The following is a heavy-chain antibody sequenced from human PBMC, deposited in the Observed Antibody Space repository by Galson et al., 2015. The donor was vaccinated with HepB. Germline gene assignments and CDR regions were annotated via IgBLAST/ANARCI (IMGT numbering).Heavy chain of an antibody. J-gene: IGHJ4*02. V-gene: IGHV1-3*04. CDR1: GYTFIDFP. Sequence: SVKVSCKASGYTFIDFPIHWVRQAPGQRLEWIAWINTGTGNKQYSQKFQDRVTITRDTFASTVYMELHSLTSEDTATYYCAIDQGGASKHFHHWGRGTLVAVSP. CDR3: AIDQGGASKHFHH. CDR2: INTGTGNK. D-gene: IGHD3-16*01.